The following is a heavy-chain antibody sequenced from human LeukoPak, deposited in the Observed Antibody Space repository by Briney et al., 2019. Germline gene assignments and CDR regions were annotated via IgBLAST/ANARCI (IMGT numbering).Heavy chain of an antibody. CDR3: ASSYYYDSSGYYYQLDY. CDR2: IYHSGST. D-gene: IGHD3-22*01. V-gene: IGHV4-30-2*01. Sequence: SETLSLTCAVSGGSISSGGYSWSWIRQPPGKGLERIGYIYHSGSTYYNPSLKSRVTISVDRSKNQFSLKLSSVTAADTAVYYCASSYYYDSSGYYYQLDYWGQGTLVTVSS. CDR1: GGSISSGGYS. J-gene: IGHJ4*02.